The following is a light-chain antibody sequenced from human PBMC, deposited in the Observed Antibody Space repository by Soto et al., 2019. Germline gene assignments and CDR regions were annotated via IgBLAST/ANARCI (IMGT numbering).Light chain of an antibody. CDR1: QGTNSY. V-gene: IGKV1-9*01. CDR2: AAS. CDR3: QQYTSYS. Sequence: IQVTQSPSSLSASVGGRCTITCLASQGTNSYLAWYQQKPGKAPKLLIYAASTLQSGVPSRFSGSGSGTEFTVTISSLQPDAFATYYCQQYTSYSFGQGTKVDNK. J-gene: IGKJ1*01.